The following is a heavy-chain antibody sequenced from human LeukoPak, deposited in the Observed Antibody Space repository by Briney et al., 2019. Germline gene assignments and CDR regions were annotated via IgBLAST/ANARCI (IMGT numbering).Heavy chain of an antibody. D-gene: IGHD2-15*01. CDR1: GFTVSSNY. J-gene: IGHJ4*02. Sequence: GGSLRLSCAASGFTVSSNYMSWVRQAPGKGLDWVSVIFSGRNTYYADSVKGRFTISTDNSKNTLDLQMSSLRAEDTAVYYCARTVPGYCSGGSCLGYWGQGTLVTVSS. CDR3: ARTVPGYCSGGSCLGY. V-gene: IGHV3-66*01. CDR2: IFSGRNT.